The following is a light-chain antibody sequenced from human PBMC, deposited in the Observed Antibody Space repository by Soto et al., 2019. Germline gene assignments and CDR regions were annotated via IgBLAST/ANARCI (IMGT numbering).Light chain of an antibody. Sequence: QSVLTQPASVSGSPGQSITISCTGTSSDVGSYNLVSWYQQHPGKAPKLMIYEGSKRPSGVSNRFSGSKSGNTASLTISGLQAEDEADYYCCSYAGSYTYVLFGGGTKLTVL. J-gene: IGLJ2*01. CDR1: SSDVGSYNL. CDR3: CSYAGSYTYVL. V-gene: IGLV2-23*01. CDR2: EGS.